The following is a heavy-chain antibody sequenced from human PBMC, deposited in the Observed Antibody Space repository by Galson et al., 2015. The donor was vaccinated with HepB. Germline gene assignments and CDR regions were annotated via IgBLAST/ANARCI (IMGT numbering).Heavy chain of an antibody. V-gene: IGHV3-30*03. CDR2: ISYDGSNK. D-gene: IGHD4-23*01. J-gene: IGHJ4*02. CDR1: GFTFSSYG. CDR3: ARGGFGGNTLVY. Sequence: SLRLSCAASGFTFSSYGMHWVRQAPGKGLEWVAVISYDGSNKYYADSVKGRFTISRDNSKSTLYLQMNSLRAEDTAVYYCARGGFGGNTLVYWGQGTLVTVSS.